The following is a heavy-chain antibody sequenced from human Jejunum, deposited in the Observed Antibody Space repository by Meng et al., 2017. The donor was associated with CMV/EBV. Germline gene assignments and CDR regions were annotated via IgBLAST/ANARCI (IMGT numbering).Heavy chain of an antibody. V-gene: IGHV3-23*01. Sequence: FSHYALTWVRPAPGKGLEWVSAISGSGGSTHYADSVKGRFTISRDNSNNTLYLQMNGLRAEDTAKYYCAKATDIVVVVAAYGLDVWGQGTTVTVSS. J-gene: IGHJ6*02. CDR3: AKATDIVVVVAAYGLDV. CDR1: FSHYA. D-gene: IGHD2-15*01. CDR2: ISGSGGST.